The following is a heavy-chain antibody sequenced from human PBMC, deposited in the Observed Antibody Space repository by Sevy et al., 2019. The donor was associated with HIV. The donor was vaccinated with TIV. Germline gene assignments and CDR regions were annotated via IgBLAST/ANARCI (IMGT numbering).Heavy chain of an antibody. V-gene: IGHV3-33*01. D-gene: IGHD3-10*01. CDR1: GFTFGSYG. J-gene: IGHJ4*02. CDR3: ARVRRSYYFDY. CDR2: ISYDRSEK. Sequence: GGCLRLSCAASGFTFGSYGMHWVRQAPGKGLEWVAFISYDRSEKEYADSVKGRFTISRDKSKNTVDLQMNSLRVEVMALYYRARVRRSYYFDYWGQGTLVTVSS.